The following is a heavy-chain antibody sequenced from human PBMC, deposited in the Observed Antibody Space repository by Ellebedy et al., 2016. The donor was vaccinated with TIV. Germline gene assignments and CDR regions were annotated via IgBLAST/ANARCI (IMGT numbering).Heavy chain of an antibody. CDR1: GFTFSSFE. D-gene: IGHD3-16*01. CDR3: MKDKHEWGTYGDF. Sequence: GESLKISCEASGFTFSSFEMNWVRQAPGRGLEWLSYISESGSVIDYADSVKGRFTISRDNAKNSLYLQMNSLRAEDTGVYYCMKDKHEWGTYGDFWGQGSLVTVSS. CDR2: ISESGSVI. V-gene: IGHV3-48*03. J-gene: IGHJ4*02.